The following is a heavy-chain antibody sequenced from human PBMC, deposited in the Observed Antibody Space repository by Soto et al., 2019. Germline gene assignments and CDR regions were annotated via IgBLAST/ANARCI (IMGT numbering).Heavy chain of an antibody. D-gene: IGHD6-13*01. CDR2: IYYSGST. Sequence: PSXALSLTGTGSGGAISCYYWSCIRQSPGKGLEWIAYIYYSGSTNYNPSLKSRVTISVDTSKNQFSLKLSSVTAADTAVYYCARLTHSSWFDYWGQGTLVTVPS. CDR3: ARLTHSSWFDY. J-gene: IGHJ4*02. V-gene: IGHV4-59*01. CDR1: GGAISCYY.